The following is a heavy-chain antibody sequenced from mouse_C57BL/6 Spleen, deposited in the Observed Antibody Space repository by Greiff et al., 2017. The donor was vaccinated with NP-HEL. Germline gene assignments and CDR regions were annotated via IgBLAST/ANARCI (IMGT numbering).Heavy chain of an antibody. Sequence: EVMLVESGGGLVKPGGSLKLSCAASGFTFSDYGMHWVRQAPEKGLEWVAYISSGSSTIYYADTVKGRFTISRDNAKNTLFLQMTSLRSEDTAMYYCAKGYYVYYAMDYWGQGTSVTVSS. CDR2: ISSGSSTI. V-gene: IGHV5-17*01. CDR3: AKGYYVYYAMDY. CDR1: GFTFSDYG. J-gene: IGHJ4*01. D-gene: IGHD2-3*01.